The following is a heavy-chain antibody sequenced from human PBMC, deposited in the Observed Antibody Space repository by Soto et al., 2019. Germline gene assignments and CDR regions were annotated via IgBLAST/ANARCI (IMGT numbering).Heavy chain of an antibody. J-gene: IGHJ4*02. Sequence: SETLSLTCTVSGGSISSSSYYWGWIRQPPGKGLEWIGTIYYSGSTYYNPSLKSRVTVSVDTSKDQFSLKLSSVTAADTAVHYCAREPFRRLVPWELPSLRYFDYWGQGTLVTVSS. CDR2: IYYSGST. CDR3: AREPFRRLVPWELPSLRYFDY. D-gene: IGHD6-13*01. V-gene: IGHV4-39*02. CDR1: GGSISSSSYY.